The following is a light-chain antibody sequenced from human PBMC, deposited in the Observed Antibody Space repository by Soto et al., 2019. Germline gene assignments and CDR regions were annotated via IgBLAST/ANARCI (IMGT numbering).Light chain of an antibody. CDR1: SSDIGAYDY. CDR3: CSYTITRTAFI. Sequence: QSVLTQPASVSGSPGQSITISCIGSSSDIGAYDYVSWYQQHPGKAPKLLIYEVTSLPSGVSNRFSGYKSGNTASLTISGLQTEDEADYSCCSYTITRTAFIFANGNKVTVL. CDR2: EVT. V-gene: IGLV2-14*01. J-gene: IGLJ1*01.